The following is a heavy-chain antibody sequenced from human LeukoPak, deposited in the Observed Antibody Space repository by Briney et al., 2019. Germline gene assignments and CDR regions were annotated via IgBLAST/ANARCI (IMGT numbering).Heavy chain of an antibody. D-gene: IGHD2-2*01. V-gene: IGHV4-39*01. CDR2: IYYTETT. CDR1: GGSISSRNYY. Sequence: SETLSLTCTVSGGSISSRNYYWGWVRQSPGRGLEWVGSIYYTETTYYNPSLESRVTISVDASKNQFSLKLSSVTAADTAVYYCARLPPRRTRDIVVVPAAVVDYWGQGTLVTVSS. J-gene: IGHJ4*02. CDR3: ARLPPRRTRDIVVVPAAVVDY.